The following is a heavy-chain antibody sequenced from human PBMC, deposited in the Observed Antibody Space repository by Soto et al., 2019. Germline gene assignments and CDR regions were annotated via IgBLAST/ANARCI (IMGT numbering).Heavy chain of an antibody. CDR2: IYYSGST. CDR3: ARDSTWEFGPQFQH. D-gene: IGHD1-26*01. V-gene: IGHV4-31*03. CDR1: GGSISSGGYY. J-gene: IGHJ1*01. Sequence: PSETLSLTCTVSGGSISSGGYYWSWISQHPGKGLEWIGYIYYSGSTYYNPSLKSRVTISVDTSKNQFSLRLSSVTAADTAVYICARDSTWEFGPQFQHWGQGTLVTVSS.